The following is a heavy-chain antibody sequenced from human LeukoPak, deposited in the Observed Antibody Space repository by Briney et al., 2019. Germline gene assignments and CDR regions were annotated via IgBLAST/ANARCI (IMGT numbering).Heavy chain of an antibody. CDR1: GYSFTSYW. CDR3: ARQGCSSTSCYTGGGYYYYYGMDV. J-gene: IGHJ6*02. V-gene: IGHV5-51*01. CDR2: IYPGDSDT. Sequence: GESLKISCKGSGYSFTSYWIGWVRQMPGKGLEWMGIIYPGDSDTRYSPSFQGQVTISADKSISTAYLQWSSLKASDTAMYYCARQGCSSTSCYTGGGYYYYYGMDVWGQGTTVTVSS. D-gene: IGHD2-2*02.